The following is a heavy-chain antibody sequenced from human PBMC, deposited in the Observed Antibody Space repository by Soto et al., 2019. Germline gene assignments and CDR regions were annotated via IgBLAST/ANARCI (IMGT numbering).Heavy chain of an antibody. CDR3: ARGISSGWVNWFDP. CDR1: GFTFSSYD. V-gene: IGHV3-13*01. CDR2: IDTAGDT. J-gene: IGHJ5*02. D-gene: IGHD6-19*01. Sequence: EVQLVESGGGLVQPGGSLRLSCAASGFTFSSYDMHWVRQVTEKGLEWVAAIDTAGDTYYPGSVKGRFTISRENAKNSLYLQMNSLRAGDTAVYYCARGISSGWVNWFDPWGKGTLVTVSS.